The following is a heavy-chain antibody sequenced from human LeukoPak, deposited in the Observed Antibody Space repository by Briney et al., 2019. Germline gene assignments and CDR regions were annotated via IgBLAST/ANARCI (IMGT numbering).Heavy chain of an antibody. D-gene: IGHD3-3*01. CDR3: ARRDFGYDFWSGYYWYAFDI. V-gene: IGHV1-18*01. J-gene: IGHJ3*02. CDR2: ISTQSGNT. Sequence: ASVKVSCEASGYTLTSYGINWMRQAPGQGLEWMGWISTQSGNTNYAQKVQGRLTLTTDRSTNTAYMELRSLRSDDTAVYYCARRDFGYDFWSGYYWYAFDIWGQGTMVTVSS. CDR1: GYTLTSYG.